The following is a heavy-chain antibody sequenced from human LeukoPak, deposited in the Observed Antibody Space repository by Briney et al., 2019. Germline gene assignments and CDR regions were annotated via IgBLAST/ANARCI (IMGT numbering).Heavy chain of an antibody. CDR2: IYNSGST. V-gene: IGHV4-61*01. CDR3: AKDSPYDSSGYSIVRAFDI. Sequence: SETLSLTCTVSGGSVSSGSYYWSWIRQPPGKGLEWIRYIYNSGSTNYNPSLKSRVTISADTSKNQFSLKLTSVTAADTAVYFCAKDSPYDSSGYSIVRAFDIWGQGTMVTVSS. CDR1: GGSVSSGSYY. D-gene: IGHD3-22*01. J-gene: IGHJ3*02.